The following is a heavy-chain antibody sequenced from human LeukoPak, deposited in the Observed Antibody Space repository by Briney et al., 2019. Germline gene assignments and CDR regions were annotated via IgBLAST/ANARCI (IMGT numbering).Heavy chain of an antibody. V-gene: IGHV3-43*01. CDR2: ISWDGGST. J-gene: IGHJ4*02. D-gene: IGHD1-26*01. CDR3: AKDIRAKWESGVDY. Sequence: PGGSLRLSCAASGFTFDDYNMHWVRHAPGKGLEWVSLISWDGGSTYYADSVKGRFTISRDNSKNSLYLQMNSLRTEDTALYYCAKDIRAKWESGVDYWGQGTLVTVSS. CDR1: GFTFDDYN.